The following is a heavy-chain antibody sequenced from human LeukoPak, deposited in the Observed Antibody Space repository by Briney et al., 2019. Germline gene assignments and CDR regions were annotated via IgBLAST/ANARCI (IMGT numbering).Heavy chain of an antibody. V-gene: IGHV4-39*07. D-gene: IGHD3-9*01. CDR2: IYYSGTT. CDR1: GGSISSTTYY. CDR3: ARDIPTGYYDN. J-gene: IGHJ4*02. Sequence: SETLSLTFTVSGGSISSTTYYWGWIRQPPGKGLEWIGSIYYSGTTYYYPSLKSRVTIPIDTSKNQFFLKLSSVTAADTAVYYCARDIPTGYYDNWGQGILVTVSS.